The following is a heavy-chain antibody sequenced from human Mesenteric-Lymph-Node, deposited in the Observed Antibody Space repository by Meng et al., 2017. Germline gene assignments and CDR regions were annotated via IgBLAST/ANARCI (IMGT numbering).Heavy chain of an antibody. CDR2: IYYSGST. Sequence: GSLRLSCTVSGGSISSYYWSWIRQPPGKGLEWIGYIYYSGSTNYNPSLKSRVTISVDTSKNQFSLKLSSVTAADTAVYYCARTTYYYDSSGYPHDAFDIWGQGTMVTVSS. CDR1: GGSISSYY. CDR3: ARTTYYYDSSGYPHDAFDI. D-gene: IGHD3-22*01. V-gene: IGHV4-59*01. J-gene: IGHJ3*02.